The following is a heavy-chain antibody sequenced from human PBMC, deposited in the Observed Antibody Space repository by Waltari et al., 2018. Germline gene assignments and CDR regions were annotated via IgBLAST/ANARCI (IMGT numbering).Heavy chain of an antibody. CDR2: IYHTGDT. V-gene: IGHV4-38-2*02. CDR1: GYSISRGYY. CDR3: ARATVGSTTTESFDI. D-gene: IGHD1-26*01. J-gene: IGHJ3*02. Sequence: QVLLQESGPGLLKPSETLSLTCTVSGYSISRGYYWAWIRQPPGKGLEWIASIYHTGDTYQNPSLKSRVTISIDTSKNFFSLKLDSVIAADTAVYFCARATVGSTTTESFDIWGQGTLVSVSS.